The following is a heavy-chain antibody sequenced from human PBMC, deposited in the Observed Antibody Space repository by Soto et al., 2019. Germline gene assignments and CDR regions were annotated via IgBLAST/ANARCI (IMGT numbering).Heavy chain of an antibody. V-gene: IGHV4-30-4*01. CDR3: ARTSYFYNKWYFDL. CDR2: VYYSGTT. CDR1: GASINNNDYY. Sequence: SETLSLTCTVSGASINNNDYYWSWIRQTPGKGLEWIGYVYYSGTTDYIPSLKSRLSMSIDKSQNQFTLKLNSVTAADTATYYCARTSYFYNKWYFDLWGRGTLVTVSS. J-gene: IGHJ2*01. D-gene: IGHD3-22*01.